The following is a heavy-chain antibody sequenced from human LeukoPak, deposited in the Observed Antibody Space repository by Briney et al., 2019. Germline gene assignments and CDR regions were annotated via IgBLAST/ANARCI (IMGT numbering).Heavy chain of an antibody. V-gene: IGHV4-39*07. CDR1: GGSISSSSYY. D-gene: IGHD6-13*01. J-gene: IGHJ6*02. CDR2: IYTSGST. Sequence: SETLSLTCTVSGGSISSSSYYWGWIRQPPGKGLEWIGRIYTSGSTNYNPSLKSRVTMSVDTSKNQFSLKLSSVTAADTAVYYCARFSVAAADSDYYYYGMDVWGQGTTVTVSS. CDR3: ARFSVAAADSDYYYYGMDV.